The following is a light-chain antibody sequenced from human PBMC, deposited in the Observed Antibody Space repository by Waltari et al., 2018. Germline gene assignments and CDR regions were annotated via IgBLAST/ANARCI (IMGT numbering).Light chain of an antibody. V-gene: IGKV1-9*01. J-gene: IGKJ3*01. CDR2: AAS. CDR3: QQVHSSPFT. Sequence: DIQLTQSPSFLSASIGDRVTITCRASQGITRYLAWYQQKPGRAPNLLISAASGLEDGVPSRFSGSGSGTEFTLTISSLQPEDFATYYCQQVHSSPFTFGPGTKVDIK. CDR1: QGITRY.